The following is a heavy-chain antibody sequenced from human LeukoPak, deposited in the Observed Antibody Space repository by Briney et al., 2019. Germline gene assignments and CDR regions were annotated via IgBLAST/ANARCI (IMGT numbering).Heavy chain of an antibody. CDR3: VRARVSWVVPAAMGNYWYFDL. D-gene: IGHD2-2*01. CDR2: ISAYNGNT. V-gene: IGHV1-18*01. Sequence: ASVKVSCKASGYTFTSYGISWVRQAPGQGLEWMGWISAYNGNTNYAQRLQGRVTMTTDTSTSTAYMELRSLRSDDTAVYYCVRARVSWVVPAAMGNYWYFDLWGRGTLVTVSS. J-gene: IGHJ2*01. CDR1: GYTFTSYG.